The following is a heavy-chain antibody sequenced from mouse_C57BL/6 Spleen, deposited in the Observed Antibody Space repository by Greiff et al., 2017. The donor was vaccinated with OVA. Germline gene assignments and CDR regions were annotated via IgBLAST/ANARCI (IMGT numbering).Heavy chain of an antibody. CDR3: ALYGGYFDV. D-gene: IGHD1-1*01. Sequence: EVKLMESGPGLVKPSQSLSLTCSVTGYSITSGYYWNWIRQFPGNKLEWMGYISYDGSNNYNPSLKNRISITRDTSKNQFFLKLNSVTTEDTATYYCALYGGYFDVWGTGTTVTVSS. J-gene: IGHJ1*03. CDR2: ISYDGSN. CDR1: GYSITSGYY. V-gene: IGHV3-6*01.